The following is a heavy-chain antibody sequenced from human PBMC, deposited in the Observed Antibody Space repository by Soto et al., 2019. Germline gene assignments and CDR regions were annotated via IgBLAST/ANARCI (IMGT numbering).Heavy chain of an antibody. V-gene: IGHV5-51*01. Sequence: GESLKISCKGSGYRFTSYWIGWVRQMPGKGLEWMGIIYCGDSDTTYSPSFQGQVTISADKSVSTAYLQWSSLKASDTGIYYCARRSGSGPNYYYGLDLWGQGTTVTVSS. CDR3: ARRSGSGPNYYYGLDL. CDR2: IYCGDSDT. D-gene: IGHD3-10*01. CDR1: GYRFTSYW. J-gene: IGHJ6*02.